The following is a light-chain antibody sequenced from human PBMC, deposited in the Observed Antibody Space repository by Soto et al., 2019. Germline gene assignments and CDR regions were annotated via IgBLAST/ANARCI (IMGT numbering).Light chain of an antibody. CDR3: AAWDDSLSGSYV. Sequence: QSVLTQPTSASLTPGQRVTISCSGSSSNLGSNYVYWYQQLPGTAPKLLIYRNNQRPSGVPDRFSGSKSGTSASLAISGLRSEDEADYYCAAWDDSLSGSYVFGTGTKVTVL. J-gene: IGLJ1*01. CDR1: SSNLGSNY. V-gene: IGLV1-47*01. CDR2: RNN.